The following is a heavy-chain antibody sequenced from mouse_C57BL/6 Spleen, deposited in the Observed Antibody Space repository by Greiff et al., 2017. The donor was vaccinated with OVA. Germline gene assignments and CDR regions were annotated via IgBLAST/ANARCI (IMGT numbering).Heavy chain of an antibody. V-gene: IGHV1-26*01. CDR1: GYTFTDYS. J-gene: IGHJ3*01. CDR2: INPNNGGT. CDR3: ARNRGLDY. Sequence: EVQLQQSGPELVKPGASVKISCKASGYTFTDYSMNWVKQSPGQSLEWIGDINPNNGGTSYNEKFKGKATLTVDKSSSTAYMELRSLTSEDSAVCYCARNRGLDYWGQGTLVTVSA.